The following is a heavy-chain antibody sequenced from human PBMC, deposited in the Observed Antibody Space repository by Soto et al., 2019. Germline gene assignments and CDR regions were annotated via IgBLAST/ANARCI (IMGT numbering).Heavy chain of an antibody. CDR3: ARSSGSYFFDY. Sequence: QVQLQESGPGLVKPSGTLSLTCAVSGGSISSSTWWSWVRQPPGKGLEWIGEIYHSGSTNYNPSLKSRVTISIDTSKNHFSLKVNSVTAADTAVDYCARSSGSYFFDYWGQGTLATVSS. CDR2: IYHSGST. J-gene: IGHJ4*02. CDR1: GGSISSSTW. V-gene: IGHV4-4*02. D-gene: IGHD1-26*01.